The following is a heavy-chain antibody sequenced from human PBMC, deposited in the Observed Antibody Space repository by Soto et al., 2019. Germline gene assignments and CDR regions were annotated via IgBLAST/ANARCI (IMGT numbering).Heavy chain of an antibody. D-gene: IGHD1-1*01. CDR2: ITPIFEAP. J-gene: IGHJ1*01. V-gene: IGHV1-69*14. CDR1: GDKFSGNY. CDR3: ARDGDAIRVNEPSFLLHY. Sequence: QVQLVQSGAEVKKPGTSVKVSCKAPGDKFSGNYFTWVRLAPGQGLEWMGGITPIFEAPNYAPKFQGRLHIMADRSTSTTYMELSSLTSDDTAIYYCARDGDAIRVNEPSFLLHYWGPGTPVIFSP.